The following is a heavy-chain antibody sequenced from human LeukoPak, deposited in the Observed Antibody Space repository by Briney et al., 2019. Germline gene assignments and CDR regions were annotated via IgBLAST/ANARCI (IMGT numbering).Heavy chain of an antibody. J-gene: IGHJ4*02. CDR3: ARADPDIGLFSPFDY. CDR1: GYTFTSYA. CDR2: INAGNGNT. V-gene: IGHV1-3*01. D-gene: IGHD2-21*01. Sequence: GASVKVSCKASGYTFTSYAMHWVRQAPGQRLEWMGGINAGNGNTKYSQKFQGRVTITRDTSASTAYMELSSLRSEDTALCYSARADPDIGLFSPFDYWGQGTLVTVSS.